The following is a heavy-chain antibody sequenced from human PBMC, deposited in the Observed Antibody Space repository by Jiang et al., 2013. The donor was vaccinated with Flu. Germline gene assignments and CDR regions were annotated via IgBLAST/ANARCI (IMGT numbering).Heavy chain of an antibody. CDR2: IYTSENT. D-gene: IGHD6-13*01. CDR3: AREDPVAAAGGQNEY. CDR1: GGSISSYY. V-gene: IGHV4-4*07. Sequence: PGLVKPSETLSLTCTVSGGSISSYYWSWIRQPAGKGLEWIGRIYTSENTNYNPSLKSRVTMSVDTSKNQFSLKLSSVTAADTAVYYCAREDPVAAAGGQNEYWGQGTLVTVSS. J-gene: IGHJ4*02.